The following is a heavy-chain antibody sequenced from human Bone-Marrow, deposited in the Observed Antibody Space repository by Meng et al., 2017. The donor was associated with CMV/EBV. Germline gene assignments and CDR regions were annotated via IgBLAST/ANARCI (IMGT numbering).Heavy chain of an antibody. CDR2: ISAYNGNT. CDR1: SYTFTSDG. J-gene: IGHJ5*02. D-gene: IGHD2-15*01. CDR3: ARVTVLGVVVAAGWFDP. V-gene: IGHV1-18*01. Sequence: QVLLAQVGVQVKRPGASVKVSCQAFSYTFTSDGISGVRQAPGQGLEWMGWISAYNGNTNYAQKLQGRVTMTTDTSTSTAYMELRSLRSDDTAVYYCARVTVLGVVVAAGWFDPWGQGTLVTVSS.